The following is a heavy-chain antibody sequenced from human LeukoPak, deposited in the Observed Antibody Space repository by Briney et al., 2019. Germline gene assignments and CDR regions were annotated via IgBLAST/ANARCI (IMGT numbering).Heavy chain of an antibody. Sequence: ASVKVSCKAFGYTFNSHGISWVQQAPGQGLEWMGWISAYNGDTNYAQKYQGRVTLTTDRTTSTAYLELRSLRSDDTAVYYCARDPSNTSGWKTWFDPWGQGTLVTVSS. CDR2: ISAYNGDT. CDR1: GYTFNSHG. D-gene: IGHD6-19*01. V-gene: IGHV1-18*04. J-gene: IGHJ5*02. CDR3: ARDPSNTSGWKTWFDP.